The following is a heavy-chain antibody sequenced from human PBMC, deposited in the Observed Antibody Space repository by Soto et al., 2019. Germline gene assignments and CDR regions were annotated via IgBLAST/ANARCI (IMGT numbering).Heavy chain of an antibody. V-gene: IGHV4-39*01. Sequence: QLQLQESGPGLVKPSETLSLTCTVSGGSISSSSYYWGWIRQPPGKGLEWIGSIYYSGSTYYNPSLKSRVTISVDTSKNQFSLKLSSVTAADTAVYYCARRVGGDPTWENWFDPWGQGTLVTVSS. CDR2: IYYSGST. CDR3: ARRVGGDPTWENWFDP. J-gene: IGHJ5*02. CDR1: GGSISSSSYY. D-gene: IGHD1-26*01.